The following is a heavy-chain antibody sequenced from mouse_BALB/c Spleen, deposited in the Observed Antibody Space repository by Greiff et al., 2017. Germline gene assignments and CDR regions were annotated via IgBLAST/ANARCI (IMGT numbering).Heavy chain of an antibody. D-gene: IGHD2-14*01. V-gene: IGHV3-6*02. Sequence: ESGPGLVKPSQSLSLTCSVTGYSITSGYYWNWIRQFPGNKLEWMGYISYDGSNNYNPSLKNRISITRDTSKNQFFLKLNSVTTEDTATYYCARASYRYDVDYWGQGTTLTVSS. CDR1: GYSITSGYY. CDR3: ARASYRYDVDY. J-gene: IGHJ2*01. CDR2: ISYDGSN.